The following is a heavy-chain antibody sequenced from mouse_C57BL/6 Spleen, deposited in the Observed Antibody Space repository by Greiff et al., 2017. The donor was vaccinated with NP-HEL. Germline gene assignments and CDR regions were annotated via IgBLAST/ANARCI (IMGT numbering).Heavy chain of an antibody. J-gene: IGHJ2*01. CDR3: ARVGPRVMNYFDY. V-gene: IGHV1-54*01. CDR2: INPGSGGT. D-gene: IGHD2-2*01. Sequence: VQLQQSGAELVRPGTSVKVSCKASGYAFTNYLIEWVKQRPGQGLEWIGVINPGSGGTNYNEKFKGKATLTADKSSSTAYMQLSSLTSEDSAVYFCARVGPRVMNYFDYWGQGTTLTVSS. CDR1: GYAFTNYL.